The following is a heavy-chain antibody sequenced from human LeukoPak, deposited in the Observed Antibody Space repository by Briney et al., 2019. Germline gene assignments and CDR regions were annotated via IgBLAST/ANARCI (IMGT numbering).Heavy chain of an antibody. J-gene: IGHJ4*02. CDR3: AKRGVVIRVILVGFHKEAYYFDS. CDR2: ISDRGST. CDR1: GITLSNYG. Sequence: GGALRLSCAVSGITLSNYGMSWVRQGPGKGLEWVAGISDRGSTKYADSVKGRFTISRDNPKSTLYLQMDSVRAEDTAVYFCAKRGVVIRVILVGFHKEAYYFDSWGQGALVTVSS. D-gene: IGHD3-22*01. V-gene: IGHV3-23*01.